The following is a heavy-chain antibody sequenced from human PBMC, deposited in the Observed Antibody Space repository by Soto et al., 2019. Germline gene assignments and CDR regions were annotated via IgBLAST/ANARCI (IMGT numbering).Heavy chain of an antibody. CDR2: IRNKAHGGTT. V-gene: IGHV3-49*03. Sequence: PGGSLRLSCTASGFTFGDYAMSWFRQAPGKGLEWVGFIRNKAHGGTTEYAASVKGRFTISRDDSKSTAYLQMNSLKTGDTAVFYCSRVLRLDSHCSGGSCYYFDYWGQGTLVTVSS. CDR1: GFTFGDYA. CDR3: SRVLRLDSHCSGGSCYYFDY. J-gene: IGHJ4*02. D-gene: IGHD2-15*01.